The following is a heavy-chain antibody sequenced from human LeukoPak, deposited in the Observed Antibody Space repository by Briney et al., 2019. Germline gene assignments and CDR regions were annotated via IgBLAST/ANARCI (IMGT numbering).Heavy chain of an antibody. D-gene: IGHD1-26*01. CDR1: GGTFSSYA. J-gene: IGHJ4*02. CDR3: ATQGSEGVDY. CDR2: IIPIFGTA. V-gene: IGHV1-69*13. Sequence: SVKVSSKASGGTFSSYAISWVRQAPGQGLEWMGGIIPIFGTANYAQKFQGRVTITADESTSTAYMELSSLRSEDTAVYYCATQGSEGVDYWGQGTLVTVSS.